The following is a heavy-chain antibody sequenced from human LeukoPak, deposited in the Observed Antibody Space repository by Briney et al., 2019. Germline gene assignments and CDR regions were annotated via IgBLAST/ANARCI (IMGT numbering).Heavy chain of an antibody. Sequence: PGGSLRLSCAAYGFTFSSYSMNWVRQAPGKGLEWVSYISSSSSTIYYADSVKGRFTISRDNAKNSLYLQMNSLRAEDTAVYYCAGFERGYAYDYWGQGTLVTVSS. CDR1: GFTFSSYS. D-gene: IGHD3-16*01. J-gene: IGHJ4*02. CDR2: ISSSSSTI. V-gene: IGHV3-48*01. CDR3: AGFERGYAYDY.